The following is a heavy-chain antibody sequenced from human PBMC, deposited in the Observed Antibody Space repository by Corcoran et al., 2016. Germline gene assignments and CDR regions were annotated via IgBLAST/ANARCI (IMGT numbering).Heavy chain of an antibody. V-gene: IGHV4-39*01. CDR3: ARSLSYDFWSGYTYYFDY. Sequence: QLQLQESGPGLVKPSETLSLTCTVSGGSISSSSYYWGWIRQPPGKGLEWSGSIYYSGSTYYNPSLKSRVTISVDTSKNQFSLKLSSVTAADTAVYYCARSLSYDFWSGYTYYFDYCGQGPLVTVSS. CDR2: IYYSGST. J-gene: IGHJ4*02. D-gene: IGHD3-3*01. CDR1: GGSISSSSYY.